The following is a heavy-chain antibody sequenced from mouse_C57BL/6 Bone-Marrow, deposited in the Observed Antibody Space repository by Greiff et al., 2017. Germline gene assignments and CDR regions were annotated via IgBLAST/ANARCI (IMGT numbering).Heavy chain of an antibody. D-gene: IGHD1-1*01. CDR1: GYTFTDYY. J-gene: IGHJ1*03. CDR2: INPNNGGT. V-gene: IGHV1-26*01. Sequence: EVQLQQSGPELVKPGASVKISCKASGYTFTDYYMNWVKQSHGQSLEWIGDINPNNGGTSYNQKFKGNATLTVDKSSCTAYMELRSLTSEDSAVXYCARSSYYYGEWYFDVWGTGTTVTVSS. CDR3: ARSSYYYGEWYFDV.